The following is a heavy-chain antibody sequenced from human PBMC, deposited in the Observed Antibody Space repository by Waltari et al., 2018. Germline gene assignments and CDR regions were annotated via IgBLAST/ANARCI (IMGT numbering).Heavy chain of an antibody. V-gene: IGHV3-21*01. Sequence: VRQAPGKGLEWVSSISSSSSYIYYADSVKGRFTISRDNAKNSLYLQMNSLRAEDTAVYYCARDESGITGTYYFDYWGQGTLVTVSS. D-gene: IGHD1-7*01. CDR2: ISSSSSYI. CDR3: ARDESGITGTYYFDY. J-gene: IGHJ4*02.